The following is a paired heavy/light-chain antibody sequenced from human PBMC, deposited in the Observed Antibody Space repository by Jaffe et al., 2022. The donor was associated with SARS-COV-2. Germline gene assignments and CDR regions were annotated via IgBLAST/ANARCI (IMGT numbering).Light chain of an antibody. Sequence: DIVMTQSPLSLPVTPGEPASISCKSSQSLLQTNGYTYLDWYLQKPGQSPQLLIFSVSKRASGVPDRFSGSGSGTDFTLKISRVEAEDVGVYYCMQALQVPRTFGQGTKVEIK. V-gene: IGKV2-28*01. CDR1: QSLLQTNGYTY. J-gene: IGKJ1*01. CDR3: MQALQVPRT. CDR2: SVS.
Heavy chain of an antibody. CDR3: AKQSNDSATYGGIDS. J-gene: IGHJ5*01. V-gene: IGHV6-1*02. Sequence: QVQLQESGPGLVKPSQTLSLTCAISGDSVSSNRAAWNWIRQSPLRGLEWVGRTYYRSRWYNDYADSVKGRITIEPDTSKNQVSLHLNSVIPEDTAVFYCAKQSNDSATYGGIDSWGHGIPVTVSS. CDR2: TYYRSRWYN. D-gene: IGHD3-22*01. CDR1: GDSVSSNRAA.